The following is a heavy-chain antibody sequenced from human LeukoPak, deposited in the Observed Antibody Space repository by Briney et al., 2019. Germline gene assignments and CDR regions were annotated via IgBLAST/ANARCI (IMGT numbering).Heavy chain of an antibody. V-gene: IGHV1-8*01. CDR3: ARGILWFGELSYLPDY. J-gene: IGHJ4*02. CDR2: MNPNSGNT. Sequence: ASVKVSCKASRYTFTSYDINWVRQATGQGLEWMGWMNPNSGNTGYAQKFQGRVTMTRNTSISTAYMELSSLRSEDTAVYYCARGILWFGELSYLPDYWGQGTLVTVSS. CDR1: RYTFTSYD. D-gene: IGHD3-10*01.